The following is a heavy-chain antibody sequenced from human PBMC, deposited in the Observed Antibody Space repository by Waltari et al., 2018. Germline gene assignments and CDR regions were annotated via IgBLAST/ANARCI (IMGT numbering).Heavy chain of an antibody. V-gene: IGHV4-39*01. CDR2: IYFRGST. Sequence: QLHLHESGAGLVKPSETLSLSCTVSGGSIITTSSHWGWVRLPPGKGLEWIGAIYFRGSTYFEPSLKSRVTMSVDTSKNQFSLNLTSVTAADTALYYCARHSPRYGGLPMGDFSLFLDYWGQGKLVTVSS. CDR3: ARHSPRYGGLPMGDFSLFLDY. J-gene: IGHJ4*02. D-gene: IGHD3-16*02. CDR1: GGSIITTSSH.